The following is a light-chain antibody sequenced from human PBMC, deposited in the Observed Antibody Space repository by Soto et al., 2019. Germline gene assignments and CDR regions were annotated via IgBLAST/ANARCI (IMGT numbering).Light chain of an antibody. CDR3: QQYGSSPLFS. CDR2: DAS. Sequence: EIVLTQSPGTLSLSPGERVTLSCRASQSVTISYLAWYQQKPGQAPRLLIYDASTRATGIPDRFSGSGSGTDFTLTISRLEPEDFAMYYCQQYGSSPLFSFGQGTKVDIK. V-gene: IGKV3-20*01. J-gene: IGKJ2*01. CDR1: QSVTISY.